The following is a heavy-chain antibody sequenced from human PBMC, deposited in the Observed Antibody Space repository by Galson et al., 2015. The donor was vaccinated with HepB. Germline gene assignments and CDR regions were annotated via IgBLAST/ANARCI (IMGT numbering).Heavy chain of an antibody. CDR3: AREGYCSSTSCFYGMDV. J-gene: IGHJ6*02. CDR2: INSDGSST. V-gene: IGHV3-74*01. Sequence: SLRLSCAASGFTFSSYWMHWVRHAPGKGLVWVSRINSDGSSTSYADSVKGRFTISRDNAKNTLYLQMNSLRAEDTAAYYCAREGYCSSTSCFYGMDVWGQGTTVTVSS. D-gene: IGHD2-2*01. CDR1: GFTFSSYW.